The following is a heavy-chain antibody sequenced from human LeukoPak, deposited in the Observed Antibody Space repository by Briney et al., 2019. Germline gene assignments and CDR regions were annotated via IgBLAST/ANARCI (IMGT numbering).Heavy chain of an antibody. CDR3: ARGGGSSGAYYFDY. V-gene: IGHV1-69*04. CDR1: GGTFSSYA. Sequence: GASVKVSCKASGGTFSSYAISWVRQAPGQGLEWMGRIIPILGIANYAQKFQGRVTITADKSTSTAYMELSSLRSEDTAVYYCARGGGSSGAYYFDYWGQGTLVTVSS. J-gene: IGHJ4*02. D-gene: IGHD6-19*01. CDR2: IIPILGIA.